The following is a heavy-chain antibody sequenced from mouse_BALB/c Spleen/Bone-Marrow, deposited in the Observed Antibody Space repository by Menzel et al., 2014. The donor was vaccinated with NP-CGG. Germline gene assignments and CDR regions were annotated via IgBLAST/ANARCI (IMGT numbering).Heavy chain of an antibody. CDR1: GCPFSSYW. Sequence: VKVGESGAELVRPGSSVKISCKASGCPFSSYWMSWVKQRPGQGLEWIGQIYAGDGETNYNGKFKGNATLTADKSSSTAYMQLISLTSEDSAVYFCARKYGDYWGQGTTLTVSS. D-gene: IGHD2-10*02. J-gene: IGHJ2*01. V-gene: IGHV1-80*01. CDR2: IYAGDGET. CDR3: ARKYGDY.